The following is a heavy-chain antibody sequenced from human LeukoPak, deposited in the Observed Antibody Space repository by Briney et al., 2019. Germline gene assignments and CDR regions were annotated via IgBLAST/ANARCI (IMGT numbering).Heavy chain of an antibody. J-gene: IGHJ4*02. CDR1: GGTFSSYA. CDR3: AREGDPRRDGYNFHPPD. Sequence: SVKVSCKASGGTFSSYAISWVRQAPGQGLEWMGGIIPIFGTANYAQKFQGRVTITADESTSTAYMELSSLRSEDTAVYYCAREGDPRRDGYNFHPPDWGQGTLVTVSS. D-gene: IGHD5-24*01. V-gene: IGHV1-69*13. CDR2: IIPIFGTA.